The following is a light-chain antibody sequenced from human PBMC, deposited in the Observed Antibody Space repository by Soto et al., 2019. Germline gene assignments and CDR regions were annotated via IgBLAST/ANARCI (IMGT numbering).Light chain of an antibody. CDR1: SSDVGGYNY. V-gene: IGLV2-14*01. CDR3: SSYTSSSTPHV. J-gene: IGLJ1*01. Sequence: QSALTQPASVSGSPGQSITISCTGTSSDVGGYNYVSWYQQHPGKAPKLMIYEVSNRPSGVPNRFSGSKSGNTASLTISGLQAEHEADYYCSSYTSSSTPHVFGTGTKLTVL. CDR2: EVS.